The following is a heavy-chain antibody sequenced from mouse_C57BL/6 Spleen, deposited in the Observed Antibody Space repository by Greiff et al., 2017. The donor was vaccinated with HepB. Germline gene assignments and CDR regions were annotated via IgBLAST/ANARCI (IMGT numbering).Heavy chain of an antibody. J-gene: IGHJ4*01. D-gene: IGHD1-1*01. Sequence: QVQLKESGPGLVQPSQSLSITCTVSGFSLTSYGVHWVRQSPGKGLEWLGVIWSGGSTDYNAAFISRLSISKDNSKSQVFFKMNSLQADDTAIYYCARKILLGDAMDYWGQGTSVTVSS. V-gene: IGHV2-2*01. CDR1: GFSLTSYG. CDR2: IWSGGST. CDR3: ARKILLGDAMDY.